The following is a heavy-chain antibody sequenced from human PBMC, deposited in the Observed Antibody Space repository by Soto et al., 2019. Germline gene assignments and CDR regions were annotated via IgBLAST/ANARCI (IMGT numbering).Heavy chain of an antibody. CDR1: GFTFSSYW. V-gene: IGHV3-74*01. CDR3: ARDSVISRNVLRYFEWLLPPFDY. D-gene: IGHD3-9*01. J-gene: IGHJ4*02. CDR2: INSDGSST. Sequence: GGSLRLSCAASGFTFSSYWMHWVRQAPGKGLVWVSRINSDGSSTSYADSVKGRFTISRDNAKNTLYLQMNSLRAEDTAVYYCARDSVISRNVLRYFEWLLPPFDYWGQGTLVTVSS.